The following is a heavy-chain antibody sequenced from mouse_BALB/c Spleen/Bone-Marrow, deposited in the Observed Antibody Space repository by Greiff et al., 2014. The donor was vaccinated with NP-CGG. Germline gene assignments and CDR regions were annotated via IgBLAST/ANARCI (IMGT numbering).Heavy chain of an antibody. J-gene: IGHJ4*01. CDR1: GFTFSDFY. CDR2: VSDGGSYI. V-gene: IGHV5-4*02. D-gene: IGHD2-14*01. CDR3: TRDRGVQGYAMDY. Sequence: DVQLVESGGGLVKPGGSLKLSCAASGFTFSDFYMYWVRQTPEKRLEWVATVSDGGSYIYYPDSVKGRFTIPRDDAKNNLYLQMSSLKSEDTAMYYCTRDRGVQGYAMDYWGQGTSVTVSS.